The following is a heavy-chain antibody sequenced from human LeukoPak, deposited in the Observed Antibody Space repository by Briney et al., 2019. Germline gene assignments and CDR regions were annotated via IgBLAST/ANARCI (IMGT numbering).Heavy chain of an antibody. J-gene: IGHJ4*02. V-gene: IGHV3-11*01. Sequence: GGSLRLSCAASGFTFSNYYMSWIRQAPGKGLEWVSYITPSGSPIYYADSVKGRFTISRDNAKNSVYLQMNGLRTDDTAVYYCGRGHWQLEVWGQGILVTVSS. CDR1: GFTFSNYY. CDR3: GRGHWQLEV. D-gene: IGHD1-1*01. CDR2: ITPSGSPI.